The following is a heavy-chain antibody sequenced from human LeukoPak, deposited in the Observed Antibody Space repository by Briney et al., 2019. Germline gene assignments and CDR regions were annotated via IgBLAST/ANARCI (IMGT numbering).Heavy chain of an antibody. CDR3: ARALVSVVPAAIFVY. CDR2: IVVGSGNT. D-gene: IGHD2-2*01. V-gene: IGHV1-58*02. Sequence: ASVKVSCKASGFTFTSSAMQWVRQARGQRLEWIGWIVVGSGNTNYAQKFQERVTITRDMSTSTAYMELSSLRSEDTAVYYCARALVSVVPAAIFVYWGQGTLVTVSS. CDR1: GFTFTSSA. J-gene: IGHJ4*02.